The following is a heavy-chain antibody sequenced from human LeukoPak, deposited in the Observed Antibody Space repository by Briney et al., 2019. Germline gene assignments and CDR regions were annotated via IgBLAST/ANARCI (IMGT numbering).Heavy chain of an antibody. D-gene: IGHD3-22*01. J-gene: IGHJ5*02. CDR2: ITGDYAT. CDR3: AKGAASGLVDWFDL. Sequence: GGSLRLSCAASGFTFSNFAMKWVRQSPGKGLEWVSSITGDYATYSADPAKGRFTTSRDNSKNIVYLQMDSLRDDDTAVYYCAKGAASGLVDWFDLWGQGTLVTVSS. V-gene: IGHV3-23*01. CDR1: GFTFSNFA.